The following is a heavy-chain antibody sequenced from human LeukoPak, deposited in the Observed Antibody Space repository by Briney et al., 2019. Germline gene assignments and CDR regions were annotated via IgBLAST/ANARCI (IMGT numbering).Heavy chain of an antibody. V-gene: IGHV1-69*05. CDR3: ARDGIGSYSLDY. CDR1: GGTFSSYA. CDR2: IIPNYGKA. J-gene: IGHJ4*02. D-gene: IGHD4-11*01. Sequence: SVKVSCKASGGTFSSYAISWVRQAPGQGLEWMGRIIPNYGKANYAQKFQGRVTITTDESTSTAYMELSSLRSEDTAVCYCARDGIGSYSLDYWGQGTLVTVSS.